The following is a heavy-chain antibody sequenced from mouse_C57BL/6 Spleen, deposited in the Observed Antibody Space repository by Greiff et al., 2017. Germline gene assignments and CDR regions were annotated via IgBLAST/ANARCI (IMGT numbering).Heavy chain of an antibody. CDR2: IDPEDGET. Sequence: DVKLQESGAELVKPGASVKLSCTASGFNIKDYYMHWVKQRTEQGLEWIGRIDPEDGETKYAPKFQGKATITADTSSNTAYLQISSLTSEDTAVYYCASYLLGMDCWGQGTSVTVSS. J-gene: IGHJ4*01. CDR3: ASYLLGMDC. D-gene: IGHD2-1*01. CDR1: GFNIKDYY. V-gene: IGHV14-2*01.